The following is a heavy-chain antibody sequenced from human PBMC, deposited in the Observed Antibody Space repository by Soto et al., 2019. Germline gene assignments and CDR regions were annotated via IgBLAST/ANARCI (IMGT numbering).Heavy chain of an antibody. CDR2: IYYSGST. CDR3: AREGALLFGGNPDYYDDLAV. V-gene: IGHV4-59*12. CDR1: GCSFSSYY. Sequence: SETLSLTCTVCGCSFSSYYWRWIRQPPGKGLEWIGYIYYSGSTNYNPSLKSRVTISVDTSKNQFSLRLSSVTAADTAVYYCAREGALLFGGNPDYYDDLAVWGQGTTVT. J-gene: IGHJ6*01. D-gene: IGHD2-15*01.